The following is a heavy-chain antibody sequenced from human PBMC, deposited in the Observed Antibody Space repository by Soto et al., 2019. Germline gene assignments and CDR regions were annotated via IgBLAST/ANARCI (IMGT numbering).Heavy chain of an antibody. D-gene: IGHD4-4*01. CDR2: IKSKTDGGTT. CDR3: TTNYQGTYYYYGMDV. V-gene: IGHV3-15*07. CDR1: SVSNAW. Sequence: SVSNAWMNWVRQAPGKGLEWVGRIKSKTDGGTTDYAAPVKGRFTISRDDSKNTLYLQMNSLKTEDTAVYYCTTNYQGTYYYYGMDVWGQGTTVTVSS. J-gene: IGHJ6*02.